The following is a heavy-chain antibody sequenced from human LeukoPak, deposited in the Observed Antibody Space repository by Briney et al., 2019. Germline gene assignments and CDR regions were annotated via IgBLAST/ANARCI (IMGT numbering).Heavy chain of an antibody. D-gene: IGHD2-21*01. Sequence: ASVKVSCKASGYTFTSYNMHWVRQAPGQGLEWMGWVYPATGGTNYAQKSQGRVTMTTDTSISTAYMELRGLTSDDTAVYFCVRGAVIAHFDYWGQGTLVTVSS. J-gene: IGHJ4*02. V-gene: IGHV1-2*02. CDR1: GYTFTSYN. CDR3: VRGAVIAHFDY. CDR2: VYPATGGT.